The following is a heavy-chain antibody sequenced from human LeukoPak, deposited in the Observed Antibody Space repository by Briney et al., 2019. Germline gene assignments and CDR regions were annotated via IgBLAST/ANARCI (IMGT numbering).Heavy chain of an antibody. CDR2: ISWNSDNI. D-gene: IGHD3-10*02. CDR3: AKSVRGVILDH. Sequence: GGSLRLSCAASGFTFDDYAMHWVRQAPGKGLEWVSSISWNSDNIDYADSVKGRFTISRNNVKNSLYLQMNSLRAEDTALYYCAKSVRGVILDHWGQGTLVTVSS. V-gene: IGHV3-9*01. CDR1: GFTFDDYA. J-gene: IGHJ4*02.